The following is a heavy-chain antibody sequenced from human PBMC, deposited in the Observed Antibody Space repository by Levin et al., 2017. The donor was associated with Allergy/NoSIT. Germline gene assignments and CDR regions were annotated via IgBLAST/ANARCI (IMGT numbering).Heavy chain of an antibody. CDR2: ISYDGSNK. V-gene: IGHV3-30*18. CDR3: AKDLSARPPGY. J-gene: IGHJ4*02. Sequence: QPSETLSLTCAASGFTFSSYGMHWVRQAPGKGLEWVAVISYDGSNKYYADSVKGRFTITRDNSKNTVYLQMNSLRAEDTAVYYCAKDLSARPPGYWGQGTLVTVSS. CDR1: GFTFSSYG.